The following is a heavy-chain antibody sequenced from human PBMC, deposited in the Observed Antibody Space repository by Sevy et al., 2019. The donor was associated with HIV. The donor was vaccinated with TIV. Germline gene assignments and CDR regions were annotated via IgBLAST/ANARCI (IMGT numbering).Heavy chain of an antibody. CDR2: INHDGSET. CDR1: GFDFNNHW. D-gene: IGHD3-10*01. V-gene: IGHV3-7*01. CDR3: ARLSTGLQSFKYLLSTYFDS. J-gene: IGHJ4*02. Sequence: GGSLRLSCAASGFDFNNHWMSWVRQAPQKGPEWVANINHDGSETYYEDSLEGRLTISRNNAKNSLSLQINNLRVEDTALYYCARLSTGLQSFKYLLSTYFDSWGQRTLVTVSS.